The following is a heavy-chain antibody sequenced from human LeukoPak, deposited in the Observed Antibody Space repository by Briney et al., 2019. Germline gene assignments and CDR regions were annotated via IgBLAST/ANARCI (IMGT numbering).Heavy chain of an antibody. D-gene: IGHD4-17*01. CDR2: ISSSSSYI. CDR1: GFTFSSYS. V-gene: IGHV3-21*01. CDR3: ARERVPYGDYAFDI. J-gene: IGHJ3*02. Sequence: GGSLRLSCAASGFTFSSYSMNWVRQAPGKGLEWVSSISSSSSYIYYADSVKGRFTISRDNAKNSLYLQMNSLRAEDTAVYYCARERVPYGDYAFDIWGQGTMVTVSS.